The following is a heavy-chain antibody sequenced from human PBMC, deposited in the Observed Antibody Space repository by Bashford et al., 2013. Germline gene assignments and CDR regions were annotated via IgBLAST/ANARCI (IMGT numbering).Heavy chain of an antibody. CDR3: AKDLYTVPGALDS. D-gene: IGHD6-19*01. CDR2: VHTRESP. J-gene: IGHJ4*02. V-gene: IGHV4-4*07. CDR1: GASISSYY. Sequence: SETLSLTCTVSGASISSYYWSWIRQPAGKGLEWIGHVHTRESPNYADSVKGRFTISRDSSKDTLYLQLNSLRAEDTAVYYCAKDLYTVPGALDSWGVGTLVTVSS.